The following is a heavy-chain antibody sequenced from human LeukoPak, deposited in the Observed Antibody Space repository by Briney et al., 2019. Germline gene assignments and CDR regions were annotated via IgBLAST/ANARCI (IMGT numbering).Heavy chain of an antibody. D-gene: IGHD6-13*01. CDR1: GFTFSSYG. CDR2: ISYDGSNK. J-gene: IGHJ5*02. CDR3: AKDVQQLDPSGAPYNWFDP. V-gene: IGHV3-30*18. Sequence: GRSLRLSCAASGFTFSSYGMHWVRQAPGKGLEWVAVISYDGSNKYYADSVKGRFTISRDNSKNTLYLQMNSLRAEDTAVYYCAKDVQQLDPSGAPYNWFDPWGQGTLVTVSS.